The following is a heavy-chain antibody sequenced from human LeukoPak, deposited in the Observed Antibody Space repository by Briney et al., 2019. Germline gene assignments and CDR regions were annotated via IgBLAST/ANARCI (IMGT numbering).Heavy chain of an antibody. CDR1: GFTFSSYT. Sequence: PGRSLRLSCAASGFTFSSYTMSWVRQAPGKGLEWVSAISGSGGSTYYADSVKGRFTISRDNSKNTLYLQMNSLRAEDTAVYYCARGGVLTGYRNPTYFDYWGREPRVTVSS. J-gene: IGHJ4*02. D-gene: IGHD3-9*01. CDR3: ARGGVLTGYRNPTYFDY. CDR2: ISGSGGST. V-gene: IGHV3-23*01.